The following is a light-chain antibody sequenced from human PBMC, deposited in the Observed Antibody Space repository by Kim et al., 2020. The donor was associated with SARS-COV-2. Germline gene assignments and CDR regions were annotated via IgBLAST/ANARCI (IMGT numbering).Light chain of an antibody. V-gene: IGLV2-14*03. CDR3: SSHTTNNSPV. CDR2: DVT. Sequence: QSALTQPASVSGSPGQSITISCTGSSSDIGSYNYVSWYQQHPGKAPKLVIYDVTNRPSGVSNRFSGSKSGNTASLTISGLQAEDEADYYCSSHTTNNSPVFGTGTKVTVL. CDR1: SSDIGSYNY. J-gene: IGLJ1*01.